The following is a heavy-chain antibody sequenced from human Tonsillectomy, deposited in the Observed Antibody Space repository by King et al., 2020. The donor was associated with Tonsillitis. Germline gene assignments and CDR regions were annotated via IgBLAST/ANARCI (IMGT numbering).Heavy chain of an antibody. V-gene: IGHV4-39*01. Sequence: LQLQESGPGLVKSSETLSLTCTVSGGSLSISSYYWGWVRQPPGKGLEWVGRIYYSGRTSYSPSLKSRGTIPVDTSKNQFSLKLSSVTAADTAVYYCARHRGGGYPDYCDYGGQGTLVTVPS. D-gene: IGHD1-26*01. CDR3: ARHRGGGYPDYCDY. J-gene: IGHJ4*02. CDR2: IYYSGRT. CDR1: GGSLSISSYY.